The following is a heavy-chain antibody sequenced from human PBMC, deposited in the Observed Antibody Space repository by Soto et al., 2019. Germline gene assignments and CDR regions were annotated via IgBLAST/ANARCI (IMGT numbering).Heavy chain of an antibody. J-gene: IGHJ4*01. Sequence: PAGSMRLSCAGSGVTFSVHYIGRVRQAPGKGLEWFGRSRNKAKTYTTEYFASVKGRFTISRDDSKKSLYLQMNTLKPDHTALSFCGRLCCSANTCPHFDYFPHGTLLPVSS. CDR3: GRLCCSANTCPHFDY. D-gene: IGHD2-15*01. V-gene: IGHV3-72*01. CDR2: SRNKAKTYTT. CDR1: GVTFSVHY.